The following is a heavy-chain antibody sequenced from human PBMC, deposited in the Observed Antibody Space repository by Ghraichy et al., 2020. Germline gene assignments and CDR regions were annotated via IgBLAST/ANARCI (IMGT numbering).Heavy chain of an antibody. V-gene: IGHV4-30-2*01. D-gene: IGHD1-26*01. CDR1: GASISSGGYS. CDR3: ARATRSLGIDY. Sequence: SETLSLTCAVSGASISSGGYSWTWVRQPPGKGLECIGYIYHSGRTYSNPSFKSRVTISVDRSKNQFSLRLTSVTAADTAMFYCARATRSLGIDYWGQGTLVTVSS. J-gene: IGHJ4*02. CDR2: IYHSGRT.